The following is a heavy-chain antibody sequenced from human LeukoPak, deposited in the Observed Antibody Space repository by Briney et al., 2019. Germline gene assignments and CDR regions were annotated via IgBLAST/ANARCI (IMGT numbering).Heavy chain of an antibody. D-gene: IGHD3-22*01. V-gene: IGHV1-2*06. J-gene: IGHJ5*02. CDR1: GYTFTGYY. CDR3: ARDVFARYYYDSSPHNWFDP. Sequence: ASVKVSCKASGYTFTGYYMHWVRQAPGQGLEWMGRINPNSGGTNYAQKFQGRVTMTRDTSISTAYMELSRLRSDDTAAYYCARDVFARYYYDSSPHNWFDPWGQGTLVTVSS. CDR2: INPNSGGT.